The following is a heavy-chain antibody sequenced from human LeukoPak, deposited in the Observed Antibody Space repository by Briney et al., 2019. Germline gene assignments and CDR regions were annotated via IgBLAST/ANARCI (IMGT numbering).Heavy chain of an antibody. V-gene: IGHV1-2*02. CDR1: GYTFTGYY. J-gene: IGHJ5*02. CDR3: AREWGSSGTNNWFDP. CDR2: INPNSGGT. D-gene: IGHD3-16*01. Sequence: GASVKVSCKASGYTFTGYYVHWVRQAPGQGLEWMGWINPNSGGTNYAQKFQGRVTMTRDTSISTAYMELSRLRSDDTAVYYCAREWGSSGTNNWFDPWGQGTLVTVSS.